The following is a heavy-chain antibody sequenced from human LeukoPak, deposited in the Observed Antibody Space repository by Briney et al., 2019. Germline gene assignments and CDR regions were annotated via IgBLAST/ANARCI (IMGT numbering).Heavy chain of an antibody. Sequence: GASVKVSCKASGGTFSSYDISWVRQAPGQGLEWMGGITPIFGTANYAQKFQGRVTITAVESMSTAYMELSSLRSEDTAVYYCARGWLAETTMVTPYNYWGQGTLVTVSS. J-gene: IGHJ4*02. CDR1: GGTFSSYD. V-gene: IGHV1-69*13. D-gene: IGHD4-23*01. CDR3: ARGWLAETTMVTPYNY. CDR2: ITPIFGTA.